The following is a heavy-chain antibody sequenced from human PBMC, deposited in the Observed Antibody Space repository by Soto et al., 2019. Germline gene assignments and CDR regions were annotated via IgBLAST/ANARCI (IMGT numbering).Heavy chain of an antibody. V-gene: IGHV2-26*01. CDR1: GFSLTDTRMG. D-gene: IGHD3-22*01. CDR2: IISNDDK. CDR3: ARALFYSDSDGYYFEFDY. Sequence: SGPTLVNPTETLTLTCSVSGFSLTDTRMGVSWIRQAPGKALEWLAHIISNDDKSYSTSLKSRLTISKDTSKSQVVLRMTNMDPVDTGRHYCARALFYSDSDGYYFEFDYWGPGTLVTVSS. J-gene: IGHJ4*02.